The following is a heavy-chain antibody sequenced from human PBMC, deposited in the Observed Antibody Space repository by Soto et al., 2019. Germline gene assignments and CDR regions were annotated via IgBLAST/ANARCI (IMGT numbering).Heavy chain of an antibody. J-gene: IGHJ6*02. CDR3: SRDLYLGYCSGGSCAPAYYYGMDV. V-gene: IGHV4-31*03. CDR2: IYYSGST. CDR1: GGSISSGGYY. D-gene: IGHD2-15*01. Sequence: PSETLSLTCTVSGGSISSGGYYWSWIRQHPGKGLEWIGYIYYSGSTYYNPSLKSRVTISVDTSKKQLSLKLSSVTASDTAVYHCSRDLYLGYCSGGSCAPAYYYGMDVWGQGTTVT.